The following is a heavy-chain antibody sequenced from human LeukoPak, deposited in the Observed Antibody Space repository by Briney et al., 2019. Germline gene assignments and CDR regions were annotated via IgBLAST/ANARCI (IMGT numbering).Heavy chain of an antibody. Sequence: SETLSLTCSVSGDSISSNTRYWSWLRQSAGKGLEWIGRFYVSVSTEYNPSLRSRATISVDSSKNQFSLKLSSVTAADTAVYYCATSTAVAAAASDYWGQGALVTVSS. CDR2: FYVSVST. J-gene: IGHJ4*02. CDR3: ATSTAVAAAASDY. CDR1: GDSISSNTRY. V-gene: IGHV4-61*02. D-gene: IGHD6-13*01.